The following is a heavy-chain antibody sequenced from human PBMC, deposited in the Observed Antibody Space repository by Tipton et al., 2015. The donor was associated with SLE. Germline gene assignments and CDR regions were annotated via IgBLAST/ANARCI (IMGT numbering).Heavy chain of an antibody. CDR3: ARGHQVALGWYFDL. CDR2: IYYSGST. Sequence: TLSLTCTVSGDSISSGDYYWSCIRQPPGKGLDWIGYIYYSGSTNYNPSLKSRVTISVDTSKNQFSLKLSSVTAADTAVYNCARGHQVALGWYFDLWGRGTLVTVSS. V-gene: IGHV4-61*08. CDR1: GDSISSGDYY. D-gene: IGHD2-15*01. J-gene: IGHJ2*01.